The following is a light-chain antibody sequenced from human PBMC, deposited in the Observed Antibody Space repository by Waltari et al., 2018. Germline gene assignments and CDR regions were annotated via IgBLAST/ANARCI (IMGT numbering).Light chain of an antibody. CDR3: SSRNGRANQVV. J-gene: IGLJ3*02. CDR1: RLRTSY. Sequence: SSELTQDPAVSVALGQTVRFTCQGDRLRTSYARWYQLKPGQAPVLVIYGKDKRPSGIPDRISGYSSGTTSSLTITGAQAEDEADYYCSSRNGRANQVVFAGGTKVTVL. CDR2: GKD. V-gene: IGLV3-19*01.